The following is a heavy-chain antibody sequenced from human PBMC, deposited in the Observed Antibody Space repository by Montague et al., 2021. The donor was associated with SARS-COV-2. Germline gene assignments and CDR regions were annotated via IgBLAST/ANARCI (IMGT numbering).Heavy chain of an antibody. CDR3: ARGSGWIGNAFDI. Sequence: SETLSLTCTVSGGSISSYYWSWIRQPPGKGLEWIGYIYYSGSTNYNPSLKSRVTISVDTSKNQFSLKLSSMTAADTAVYYCARGSGWIGNAFDIWGQGTMVTVSS. V-gene: IGHV4-59*01. J-gene: IGHJ3*02. CDR2: IYYSGST. CDR1: GGSISSYY. D-gene: IGHD6-19*01.